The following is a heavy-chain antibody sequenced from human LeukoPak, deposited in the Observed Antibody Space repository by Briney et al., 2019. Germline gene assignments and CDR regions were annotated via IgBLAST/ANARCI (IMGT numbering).Heavy chain of an antibody. CDR2: ISADGDAT. V-gene: IGHV3-23*01. CDR3: SKVGSASGYAPTDY. D-gene: IGHD2-2*01. J-gene: IGHJ4*02. CDR1: GFTFRSYG. Sequence: PGGSLRLSCAASGFTFRSYGMSWVRQAPGKGLEWVSVISADGDATYYADSVKGRFTISRDNSNNTLYLHMSSLTAEDTAVYYCSKVGSASGYAPTDYWGQGILVTFSS.